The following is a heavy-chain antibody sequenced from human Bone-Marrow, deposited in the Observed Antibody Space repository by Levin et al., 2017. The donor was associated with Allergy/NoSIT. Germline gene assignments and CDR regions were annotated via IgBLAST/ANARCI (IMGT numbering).Heavy chain of an antibody. Sequence: SSQTLSLTCSVSGGSISSGRYYFSWVRQSAGKGLEWIGRIYTTGSTNYNPSLESRVTISRDTFKKEVYLTLSSVTAADTAVYYCARDRLASLYYYSMDVWGRGTTVIVSS. CDR3: ARDRLASLYYYSMDV. CDR2: IYTTGST. V-gene: IGHV4-61*02. J-gene: IGHJ6*03. CDR1: GGSISSGRYY.